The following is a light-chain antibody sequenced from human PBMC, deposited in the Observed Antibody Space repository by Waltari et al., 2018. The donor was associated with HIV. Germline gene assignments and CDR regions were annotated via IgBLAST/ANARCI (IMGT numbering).Light chain of an antibody. J-gene: IGLJ3*02. Sequence: QLVLTQSPSASASLGASVKLTCTLSSGHSSYAIAWHQQQPEKGPRYLMKLNSDGSHSKGDGIPDRFSGSSSGAERYLTISSLQSEDEADYYCQTWGTGDGWVFGGGTKLTVL. CDR3: QTWGTGDGWV. CDR2: LNSDGSH. V-gene: IGLV4-69*01. CDR1: SGHSSYA.